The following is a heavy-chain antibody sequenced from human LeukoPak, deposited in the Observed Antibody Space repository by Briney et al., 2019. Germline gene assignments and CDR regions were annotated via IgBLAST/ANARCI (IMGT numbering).Heavy chain of an antibody. CDR2: IGSSSSYI. D-gene: IGHD6-13*01. J-gene: IGHJ4*02. CDR1: GFTFSSYS. Sequence: PGGSLRLSCAASGFTFSSYSMNWVRQAPGKGLEWVSSIGSSSSYIYYADSVKGRFTISRDNAKNSLYLQMNSLRAEDTAVYYCARGGSSWPRVDYWGQGTLVTVSS. CDR3: ARGGSSWPRVDY. V-gene: IGHV3-21*01.